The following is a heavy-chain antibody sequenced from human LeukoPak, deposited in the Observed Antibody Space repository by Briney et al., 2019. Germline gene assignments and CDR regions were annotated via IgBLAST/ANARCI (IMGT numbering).Heavy chain of an antibody. Sequence: GGSLRLSCAAYGFTFSSYWMSWVRQAPGKGLEWVANIKQDGSEKYYVDSVKGRFTISRDNAKNSLYLQMNSLRAEDTAVYYCARDARWLLYWGQGTLVTVSS. CDR2: IKQDGSEK. CDR1: GFTFSSYW. D-gene: IGHD2-15*01. J-gene: IGHJ4*02. CDR3: ARDARWLLY. V-gene: IGHV3-7*01.